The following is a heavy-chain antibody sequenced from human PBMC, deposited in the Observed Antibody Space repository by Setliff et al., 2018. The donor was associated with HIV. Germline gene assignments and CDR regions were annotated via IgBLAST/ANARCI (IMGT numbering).Heavy chain of an antibody. D-gene: IGHD5-12*01. CDR2: TYYRSKWNT. Sequence: PSQTLSLTCAISGDSVSSNSAAWNWIRQSPSRGLEWLGRTYYRSKWNTDYAVSVESRITINPDTSKNQFSLQLNSVTPEDTAVYYCASSRRLRSSVYYFDYWGQGTLVTVSS. J-gene: IGHJ4*02. CDR1: GDSVSSNSAA. V-gene: IGHV6-1*01. CDR3: ASSRRLRSSVYYFDY.